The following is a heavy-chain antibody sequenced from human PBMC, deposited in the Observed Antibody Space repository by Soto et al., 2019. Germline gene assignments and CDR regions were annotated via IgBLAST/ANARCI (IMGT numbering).Heavy chain of an antibody. D-gene: IGHD6-6*01. CDR2: INAHSGGT. V-gene: IGHV1-2*02. CDR1: GFSFTGYY. J-gene: IGHJ5*02. CDR3: AKDLTRQLAYWLDP. Sequence: SVKVSCKASGFSFTGYYIHWLRQAPGQGLEWMGWINAHSGGTEYAQKFQGRATLTRDTSIATAYLTLTSLTSDDTALYYCAKDLTRQLAYWLDPWGQGTQVTVSS.